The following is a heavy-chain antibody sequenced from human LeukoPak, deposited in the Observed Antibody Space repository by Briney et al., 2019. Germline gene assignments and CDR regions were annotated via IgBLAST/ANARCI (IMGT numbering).Heavy chain of an antibody. D-gene: IGHD5-12*01. J-gene: IGHJ6*04. CDR1: GFTFSSYS. V-gene: IGHV3-21*01. Sequence: GGSLRLSCAASGFTFSSYSMNWVRQAPGKWLEWVSSISSSSSYIYYADSVKGRFTISRDNAKNSLYLQMNSLRAEDTAVYYCAREAVYSGSNYYYGMDVWGKGTTVTVSS. CDR2: ISSSSSYI. CDR3: AREAVYSGSNYYYGMDV.